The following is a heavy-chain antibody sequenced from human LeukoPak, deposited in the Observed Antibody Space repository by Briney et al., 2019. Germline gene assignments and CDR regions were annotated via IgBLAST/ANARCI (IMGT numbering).Heavy chain of an antibody. Sequence: GGSRRLSCAASGFTFSSYAMSWVRQAPGKGLEWVSAISGSGGSTYYADSVRGRFTISRDNSKDTLYLQMNSLRAEDTAIYYCAKGITWIQLWLADYWGQGTLVTVSS. D-gene: IGHD5-18*01. V-gene: IGHV3-23*01. CDR1: GFTFSSYA. CDR3: AKGITWIQLWLADY. CDR2: ISGSGGST. J-gene: IGHJ4*02.